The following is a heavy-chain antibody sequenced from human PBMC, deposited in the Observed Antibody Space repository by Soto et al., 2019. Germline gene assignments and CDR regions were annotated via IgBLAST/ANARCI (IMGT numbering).Heavy chain of an antibody. V-gene: IGHV5-51*01. Sequence: GESLKISCKGSGYRFTNYWIGWVRQMPGKGLGWMGIIFPGDSETRYRPPFQGQVTISADRSISTAYLQWSSLEASDTAMYYCARHRYSGGYWAYYGMDVWGQGTTVTVSS. CDR3: ARHRYSGGYWAYYGMDV. D-gene: IGHD1-26*01. CDR2: IFPGDSET. CDR1: GYRFTNYW. J-gene: IGHJ6*02.